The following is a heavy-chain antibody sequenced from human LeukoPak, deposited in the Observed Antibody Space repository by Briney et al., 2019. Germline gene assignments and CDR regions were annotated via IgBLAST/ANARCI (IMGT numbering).Heavy chain of an antibody. Sequence: SETLSLTCTVSGGSISSSSYYWGWIRQPPGKGLEWIGSIYYSGSTYYNPSLKSRVTISVDTSKNQFSLKLSSVTAADTAVYYCARGDIVVVVAATRLKLNWFDPWGQGTLVTVSS. J-gene: IGHJ5*02. CDR3: ARGDIVVVVAATRLKLNWFDP. V-gene: IGHV4-39*07. D-gene: IGHD2-15*01. CDR2: IYYSGST. CDR1: GGSISSSSYY.